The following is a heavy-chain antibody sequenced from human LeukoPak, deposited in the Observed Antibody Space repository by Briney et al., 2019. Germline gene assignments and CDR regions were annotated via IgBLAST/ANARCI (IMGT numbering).Heavy chain of an antibody. CDR1: GFTVSSNY. CDR2: IYSGGST. V-gene: IGHV3-53*01. D-gene: IGHD5-18*01. J-gene: IGHJ4*02. CDR3: AREDYSYGYFDY. Sequence: PGGSLRLSCAASGFTVSSNYMSWVRQAPGKGLEWVSVIYSGGSTYYADSVKGRFTISRDNSKNTLYLQMNSLGAEDTAVYYCAREDYSYGYFDYWGQGTLVTVSS.